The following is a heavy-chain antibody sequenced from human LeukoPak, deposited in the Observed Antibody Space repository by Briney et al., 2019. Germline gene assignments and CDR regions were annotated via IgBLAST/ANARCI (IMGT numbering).Heavy chain of an antibody. J-gene: IGHJ6*03. CDR3: ARESIADNTYYMDV. CDR1: GFTFSSYA. V-gene: IGHV3-64*01. Sequence: GGSLRLSCAASGFTFSSYAMHWVRQAPGKGLEYVSAISSNGGSTYYANSVKGRFTISRDNSKNTLYLQMGSLRAEDMAVYYCARESIADNTYYMDVWGKGTTVTVSS. CDR2: ISSNGGST. D-gene: IGHD6-6*01.